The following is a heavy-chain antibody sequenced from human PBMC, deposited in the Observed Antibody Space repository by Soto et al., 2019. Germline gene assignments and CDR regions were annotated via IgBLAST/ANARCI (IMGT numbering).Heavy chain of an antibody. V-gene: IGHV4-4*07. CDR3: ARVVLSVYSSSPNGFEY. CDR1: GGSISSYY. Sequence: NPSETLSLTCTVSGGSISSYYWSWIRQPAGKGLEWIGRIYTSGSTNYNPSLKSRVTISVDTSKNQFSLKLSSVTAADTAVYFCARVVLSVYSSSPNGFEYWGQGTLVTVSS. D-gene: IGHD6-6*01. J-gene: IGHJ4*02. CDR2: IYTSGST.